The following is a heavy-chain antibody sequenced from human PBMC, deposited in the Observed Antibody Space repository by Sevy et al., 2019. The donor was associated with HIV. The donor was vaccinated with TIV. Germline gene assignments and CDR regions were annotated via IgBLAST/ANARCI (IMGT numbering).Heavy chain of an antibody. Sequence: GGSLRLSCAAYGFTVSGTHMSWVRQAPGKGLEWVSLTSSGGGTNYANSVEGRIAISRDNSKNTLYLQVNSLRADDTAVYYCARVGSSGWFYYYAMDVWGQGTTVTVSS. J-gene: IGHJ6*02. CDR1: GFTVSGTH. CDR3: ARVGSSGWFYYYAMDV. D-gene: IGHD6-19*01. CDR2: TSSGGGT. V-gene: IGHV3-53*01.